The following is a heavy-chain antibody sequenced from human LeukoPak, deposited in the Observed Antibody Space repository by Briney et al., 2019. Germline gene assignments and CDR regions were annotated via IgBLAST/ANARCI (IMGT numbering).Heavy chain of an antibody. J-gene: IGHJ3*02. D-gene: IGHD3-3*01. CDR1: GFTFSSYG. Sequence: PGRSLRLSCAASGFTFSSYGMHWVRQAPGKGLEWVAVIWYDGSNKYYADSVKGRFTISRDNSKNTLYLQMNSLRAGDTAVYYCAREETGYDFWSGDAFDIWGQGTMVTVSS. CDR2: IWYDGSNK. V-gene: IGHV3-33*01. CDR3: AREETGYDFWSGDAFDI.